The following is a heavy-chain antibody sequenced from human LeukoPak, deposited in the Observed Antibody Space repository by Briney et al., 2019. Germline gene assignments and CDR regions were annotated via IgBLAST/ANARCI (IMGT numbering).Heavy chain of an antibody. CDR3: ARERGYCSSTSCHYYYKDV. V-gene: IGHV1-18*01. D-gene: IGHD2-2*01. Sequence: GASVKVSCKASGYTFTSYGISWVRQAPGQGLEWMGWISAYNGNTNYAQKLQGRVTMTTDTSTSTAYMELRSLRSDDTAVYYCARERGYCSSTSCHYYYKDVWGKGTTVTVSS. CDR1: GYTFTSYG. J-gene: IGHJ6*03. CDR2: ISAYNGNT.